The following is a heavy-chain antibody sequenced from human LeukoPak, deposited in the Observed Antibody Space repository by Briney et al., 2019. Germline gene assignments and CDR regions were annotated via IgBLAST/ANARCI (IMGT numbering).Heavy chain of an antibody. J-gene: IGHJ4*02. D-gene: IGHD6-6*01. V-gene: IGHV3-23*01. CDR1: GFTFSTYA. CDR2: ISGSGIFT. Sequence: PGGSLRLSCAAPGFTFSTYAMTWVRQAPGKGLEWVSSISGSGIFTYYADSVRGRFTISRDNSKNTVYLQVNSLRAEDTAVYYCAKRDPSTSSPRAIDYWGQGTLVTVSS. CDR3: AKRDPSTSSPRAIDY.